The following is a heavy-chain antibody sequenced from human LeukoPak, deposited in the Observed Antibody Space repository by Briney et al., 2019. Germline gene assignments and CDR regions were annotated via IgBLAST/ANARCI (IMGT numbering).Heavy chain of an antibody. Sequence: PSETLSLTCTVSGGSISSYYWSWIRQPPGKGLEWIGYIFYSGSTNYNPSLKSRVTISVDTSKNQFSLKLSSVTAADTGVYYCARGGYSGYDPFDLWGQGTLVTVSS. D-gene: IGHD5-12*01. CDR2: IFYSGST. J-gene: IGHJ4*02. CDR3: ARGGYSGYDPFDL. V-gene: IGHV4-59*01. CDR1: GGSISSYY.